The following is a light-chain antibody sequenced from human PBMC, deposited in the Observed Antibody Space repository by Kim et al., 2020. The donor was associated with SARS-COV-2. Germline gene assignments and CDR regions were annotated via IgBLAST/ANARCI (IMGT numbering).Light chain of an antibody. CDR1: SLRNYY. Sequence: SSELTQDPAVSVALGQTVRITCQGDSLRNYYATWYQQKARQAPVLVFYAKDKRPSGVPYRFSGSTSGNTASLTITGAQAADEADYYCKSLDSRGKVVFGG. CDR3: KSLDSRGKVV. J-gene: IGLJ2*01. V-gene: IGLV3-19*01. CDR2: AKD.